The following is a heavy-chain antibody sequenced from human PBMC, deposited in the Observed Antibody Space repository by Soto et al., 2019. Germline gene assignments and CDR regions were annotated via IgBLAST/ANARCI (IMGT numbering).Heavy chain of an antibody. J-gene: IGHJ4*02. V-gene: IGHV1-58*01. D-gene: IGHD3-10*01. CDR3: AEGDTMVRGVITTPDY. CDR1: GFTFTSSA. CDR2: IVVGSGNT. Sequence: ASVKVSCKASGFTFTSSAVQWVRQARGQRLEWIGWIVVGSGNTNYAQKFQERVTITRDMSTSTAYMELSSLRSEDTAVYYCAEGDTMVRGVITTPDYWGQGTLVPVSS.